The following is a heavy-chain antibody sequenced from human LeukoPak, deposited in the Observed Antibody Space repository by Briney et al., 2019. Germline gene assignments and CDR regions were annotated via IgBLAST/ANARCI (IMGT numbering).Heavy chain of an antibody. CDR3: ARGETSIYDY. J-gene: IGHJ4*02. V-gene: IGHV3-53*01. Sequence: HPGGSLRLSCAASGFTVSINYMSWVRQAPGKGLEWVSVIYSGGNTYYADSVKGRFTISRDNSKNTVYLQMNSLRAEDTAVYYCARGETSIYDYWGQGTLVTVSS. D-gene: IGHD3-3*02. CDR1: GFTVSINY. CDR2: IYSGGNT.